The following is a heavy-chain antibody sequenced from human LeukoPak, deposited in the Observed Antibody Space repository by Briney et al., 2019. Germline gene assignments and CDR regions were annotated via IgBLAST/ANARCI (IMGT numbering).Heavy chain of an antibody. CDR1: GYTFTSFY. D-gene: IGHD3-22*01. J-gene: IGHJ4*02. CDR2: INPRGGST. V-gene: IGHV1-46*01. Sequence: ASVKVSCKASGYTFTSFYMHWVRQAPGQGLEWMGIINPRGGSTSYAQKFQGRVTMTRDTSTSTVYMELSSLRSEDTAVYSCARGGYYDSSGSGADYFDYWGQGTLVTVSS. CDR3: ARGGYYDSSGSGADYFDY.